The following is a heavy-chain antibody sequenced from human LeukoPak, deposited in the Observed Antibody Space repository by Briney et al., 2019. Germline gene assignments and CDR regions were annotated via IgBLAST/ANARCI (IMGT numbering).Heavy chain of an antibody. CDR2: ISINGGST. CDR1: GFTFRNYA. Sequence: GGSLTLSCTASGFTFRNYAMSWVRQAPGKGLEWVSSISINGGSTYYADSVKGRFTISRANSKNTLYLQMNSLRAEDTAVYYCAKDRRPTVSSIDYWGQGTLVTVSS. CDR3: AKDRRPTVSSIDY. V-gene: IGHV3-23*01. D-gene: IGHD4-17*01. J-gene: IGHJ4*02.